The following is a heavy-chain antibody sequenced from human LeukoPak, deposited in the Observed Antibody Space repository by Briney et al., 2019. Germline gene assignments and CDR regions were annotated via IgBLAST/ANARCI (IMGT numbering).Heavy chain of an antibody. V-gene: IGHV3-30-3*02. CDR3: ANDAAQEQLSNLFYGMDV. J-gene: IGHJ6*02. CDR2: ISYDGSKK. CDR1: GFMFGNCA. D-gene: IGHD6-13*01. Sequence: PGGSLRLSCAASGFMFGNCAMHWVRQAPGKGLEWVAFISYDGSKKYYADSVKGRFTISRDNSKNTLYLQMNSLRAEDTAVYYCANDAAQEQLSNLFYGMDVWGQGTTVTVSS.